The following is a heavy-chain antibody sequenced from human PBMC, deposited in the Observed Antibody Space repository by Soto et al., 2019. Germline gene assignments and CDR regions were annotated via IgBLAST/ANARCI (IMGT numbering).Heavy chain of an antibody. V-gene: IGHV2-5*02. Sequence: QITLKESGPTLVKPTQTLTLTCTFSGFSLSTSGVGVGWIRQPPGKALEWLALIYWDDDKRYSPSLKSRLTITKDTSKNQVVLTMTNMDPVDTATYYCAHSITMVRGGPAGVAFDYWGQGTLVTVSS. CDR2: IYWDDDK. J-gene: IGHJ4*02. D-gene: IGHD3-10*01. CDR1: GFSLSTSGVG. CDR3: AHSITMVRGGPAGVAFDY.